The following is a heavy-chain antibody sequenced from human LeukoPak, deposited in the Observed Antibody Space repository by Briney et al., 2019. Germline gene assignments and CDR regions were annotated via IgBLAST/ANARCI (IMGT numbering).Heavy chain of an antibody. V-gene: IGHV4-34*01. D-gene: IGHD4-17*01. CDR2: IDDSGST. CDR1: GGSLSGYY. Sequence: PSETLSLTCAVYGGSLSGYYWTWIRQPPGKGLEWIGQIDDSGSTNYNPSLKTGVTISLDTSKNQFSLKLTSVTAADTAVYSSARYNFYRYGDKGEGALDSWGQGTMVTVSS. J-gene: IGHJ3*01. CDR3: ARYNFYRYGDKGEGALDS.